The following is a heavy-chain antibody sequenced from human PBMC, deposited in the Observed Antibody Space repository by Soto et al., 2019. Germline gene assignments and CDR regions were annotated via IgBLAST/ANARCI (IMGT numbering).Heavy chain of an antibody. CDR1: GGSISSGDYS. J-gene: IGHJ4*02. CDR3: AGSGYYTNYFDY. Sequence: SETLSLTCAVSGGSISSGDYSWSWIRQPPGKGLEWIGYIYHSGSTYYNPSLKSRLTISVDRSKNQFSLKLSSVTTADTAVYYCAGSGYYTNYFDYWGQGTLVTVSS. CDR2: IYHSGST. D-gene: IGHD3-22*01. V-gene: IGHV4-30-2*01.